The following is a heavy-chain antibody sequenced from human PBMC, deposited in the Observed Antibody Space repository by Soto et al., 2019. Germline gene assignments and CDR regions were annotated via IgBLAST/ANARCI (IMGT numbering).Heavy chain of an antibody. V-gene: IGHV3-74*01. CDR1: GFTISNYW. CDR3: ARDPGPSIVLVVAATDYFDY. D-gene: IGHD2-15*01. Sequence: GGSLRLSCAASGFTISNYWMHWVRQAPGKGLVWVSRINSDGSSTSYADSVKGRFTISRDNAKNTLYLQMNSLRAEDTAVYYCARDPGPSIVLVVAATDYFDYWGQGTLVTVSS. CDR2: INSDGSST. J-gene: IGHJ4*02.